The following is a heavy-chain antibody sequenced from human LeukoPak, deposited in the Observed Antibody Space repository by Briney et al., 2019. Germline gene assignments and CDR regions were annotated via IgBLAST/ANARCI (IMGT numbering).Heavy chain of an antibody. V-gene: IGHV1-2*06. CDR1: GYTFTGYY. CDR3: ARISYYYDSSGYYHNWFDP. D-gene: IGHD3-22*01. Sequence: ASVKVSCKASGYTFTGYYMHWVRQAPGQGLEWMGRINPNSGGTNYAQKFQGRVTMTRDTSISTAYMELSRLRSDDTAVYYCARISYYYDSSGYYHNWFDPWGQGTLVTVSS. J-gene: IGHJ5*02. CDR2: INPNSGGT.